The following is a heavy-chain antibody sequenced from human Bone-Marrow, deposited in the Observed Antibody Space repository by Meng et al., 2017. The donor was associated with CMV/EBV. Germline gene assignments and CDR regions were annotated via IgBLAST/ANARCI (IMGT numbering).Heavy chain of an antibody. CDR2: IKQVGSEK. J-gene: IGHJ5*02. CDR3: ARAPSGYNWFDP. V-gene: IGHV3-7*01. D-gene: IGHD7-27*01. CDR1: GFTFSSYW. Sequence: GGSLRLSCAASGFTFSSYWMSWVRQAPEKGLEWVANIKQVGSEKYYVDSVKGRFTISRDNAKNSLYLQMNSLRAEDTAVYYCARAPSGYNWFDPWGQGTLVTVSS.